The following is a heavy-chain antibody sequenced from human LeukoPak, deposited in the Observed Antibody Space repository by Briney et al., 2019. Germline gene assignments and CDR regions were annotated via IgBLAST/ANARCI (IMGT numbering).Heavy chain of an antibody. D-gene: IGHD2/OR15-2a*01. Sequence: ASVKVSCKVSGYTFTDYYMHWVPQAPGKGLEWMGLVDPEDGETIYAKKFQGRVTITADTSTDTAYMELSSLRSEDTAVYYCANRIDGSLGFDPWGQGTLVTVSS. CDR2: VDPEDGET. V-gene: IGHV1-69-2*01. J-gene: IGHJ5*02. CDR3: ANRIDGSLGFDP. CDR1: GYTFTDYY.